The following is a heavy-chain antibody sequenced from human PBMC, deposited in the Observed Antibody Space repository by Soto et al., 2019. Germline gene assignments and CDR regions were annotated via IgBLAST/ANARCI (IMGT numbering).Heavy chain of an antibody. V-gene: IGHV3-23*01. J-gene: IGHJ6*02. D-gene: IGHD2-15*01. CDR2: IRGRGFST. CDR1: GFTFSDHY. Sequence: PGGSLRLSWGASGFTFSDHYMDWVRQAPGKGLEWVSAIRGRGFSTYYTDSVKGRFTISRDNSKNTLYLQMNSLRAEDTAVYYCAKDGGSSDWYGMDVWGQGTTVTISS. CDR3: AKDGGSSDWYGMDV.